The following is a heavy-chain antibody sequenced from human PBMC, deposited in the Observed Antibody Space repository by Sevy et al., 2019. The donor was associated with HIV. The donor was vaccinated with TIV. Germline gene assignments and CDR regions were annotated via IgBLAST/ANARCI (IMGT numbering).Heavy chain of an antibody. D-gene: IGHD3-22*01. CDR1: GFTFSNAW. CDR2: IKSKTDGGTT. Sequence: GGSLRLSCAASGFTFSNAWMSWVRQAPGKGLEWVGRIKSKTDGGTTDYAAPVKGRFTISRDDSKTTLYLQMNRLKTEDTAVYYCTTEKPLDDSSGYFRYYFDYWGQGTLVTVSS. J-gene: IGHJ4*02. V-gene: IGHV3-15*01. CDR3: TTEKPLDDSSGYFRYYFDY.